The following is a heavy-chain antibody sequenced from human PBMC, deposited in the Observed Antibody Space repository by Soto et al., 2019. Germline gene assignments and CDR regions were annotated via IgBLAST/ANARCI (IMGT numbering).Heavy chain of an antibody. CDR3: AKVSLGATTITNFYYYGMDV. Sequence: VGSLRLSCAASGFTFDNYAMNWVRQAPGKGLEWVSGITGSGENTYYADSVKGRFTISSDNSKNTLYVQLNRLRVEDTAIYYCAKVSLGATTITNFYYYGMDVWGQGTMVTVSS. CDR2: ITGSGENT. D-gene: IGHD1-26*01. V-gene: IGHV3-23*01. CDR1: GFTFDNYA. J-gene: IGHJ6*02.